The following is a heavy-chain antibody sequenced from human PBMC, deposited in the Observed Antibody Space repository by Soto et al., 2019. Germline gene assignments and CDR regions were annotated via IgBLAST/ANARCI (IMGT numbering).Heavy chain of an antibody. CDR3: ASFSGATYGDYGGGINY. Sequence: PSETLSLTCTVSGGSISGSSYYWGWIRQPPGKGLECIGSVHYSGGTDYNPSLKSRVTISVDTSKNQFSLKLTSVTAADTAVYFCASFSGATYGDYGGGINYWGQGTLVTVSS. J-gene: IGHJ4*02. CDR2: VHYSGGT. V-gene: IGHV4-39*01. D-gene: IGHD4-17*01. CDR1: GGSISGSSYY.